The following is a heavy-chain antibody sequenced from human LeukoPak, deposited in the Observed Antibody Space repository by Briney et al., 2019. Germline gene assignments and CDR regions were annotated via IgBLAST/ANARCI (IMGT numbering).Heavy chain of an antibody. CDR3: ARDQLLWFGELVHFDY. J-gene: IGHJ4*02. CDR2: ISSSSSTI. CDR1: GFTFSSYS. Sequence: GGSLRLSCAASGFTFSSYSMNWVRQAPGKGLEWVSYISSSSSTIYYADSVKGRFTISRDNAKNSLYPQMNSLRDEDTAVYYCARDQLLWFGELVHFDYWGQGTLVTVSS. D-gene: IGHD3-10*01. V-gene: IGHV3-48*02.